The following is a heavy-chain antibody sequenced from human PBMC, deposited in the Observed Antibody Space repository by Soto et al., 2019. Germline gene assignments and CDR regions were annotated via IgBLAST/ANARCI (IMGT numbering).Heavy chain of an antibody. Sequence: GASVKVSCKASGGTFSRHAISWVRQAPGRGLEWMGGIIPIFGPTNYAQNFRARVTITADESTSTAYMELSSLTSEDTAVYYCGSVGYCSSTNCLFYYYHYGMDVWGQGTTVTVSS. CDR1: GGTFSRHA. CDR2: IIPIFGPT. CDR3: GSVGYCSSTNCLFYYYHYGMDV. J-gene: IGHJ6*02. V-gene: IGHV1-69*13. D-gene: IGHD2-2*03.